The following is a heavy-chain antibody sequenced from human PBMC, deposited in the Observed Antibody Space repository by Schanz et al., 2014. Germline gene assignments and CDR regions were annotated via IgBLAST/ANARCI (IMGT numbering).Heavy chain of an antibody. CDR2: TYLGGNT. V-gene: IGHV3-66*02. CDR3: ARDLAGGGNDV. D-gene: IGHD2-15*01. CDR1: GFSISDHT. Sequence: EVQLVESGGGLVQPGGSLRLSCAASGFSISDHTMRWDRQAPGKGLEPVSVTYLGGNTDYADFVTGRFTISRDNSKDTVYLQMNSLRAEDTAVYYCARDLAGGGNDVWGQGTLVTVSS. J-gene: IGHJ4*02.